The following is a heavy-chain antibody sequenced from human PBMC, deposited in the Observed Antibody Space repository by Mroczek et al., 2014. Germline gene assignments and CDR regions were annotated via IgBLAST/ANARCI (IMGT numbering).Heavy chain of an antibody. Sequence: QVTLKESGPTLVKPTQTLTLTCTFSGFSLSTSGVGVGWIRQPPGKALEWLALIYWNDDKRYSPSLKSRLTITKDTSKNQVVLTMTNMDPVDTATYYCAHSWNIAAAGSFDPWGQGTLVTVSS. J-gene: IGHJ5*02. CDR2: IYWNDDK. V-gene: IGHV2-5*01. CDR3: AHSWNIAAAGSFDP. CDR1: GFSLSTSGVG. D-gene: IGHD6-13*01.